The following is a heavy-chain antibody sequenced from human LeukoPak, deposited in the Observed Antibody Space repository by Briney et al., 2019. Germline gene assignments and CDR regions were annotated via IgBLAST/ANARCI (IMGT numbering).Heavy chain of an antibody. CDR1: GGSISNYY. CDR3: ARGRTGYGGTDH. J-gene: IGHJ5*02. D-gene: IGHD4-23*01. Sequence: SETLSLTCTVSGGSISNYYWSWIRQSPGKGLEWIGYIYYTGSTSYNPSLKSRVTISIDTSKNQFSLKLSSVTAADTAVYYCARGRTGYGGTDHWGQGTLVTVSS. CDR2: IYYTGST. V-gene: IGHV4-59*01.